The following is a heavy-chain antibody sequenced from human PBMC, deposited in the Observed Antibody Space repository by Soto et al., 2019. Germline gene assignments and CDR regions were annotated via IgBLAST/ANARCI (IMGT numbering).Heavy chain of an antibody. Sequence: PGGSLRLSCAASGFTFSSYGMHWVRQAPGKGLEWVAVISYDGSNKYYVNSVKGRFTISRDNSKNTVYLHMNSLRADDTAVYFCAKDENSSPPYGNYYSYMDVWGKGTTVTVSS. CDR3: AKDENSSPPYGNYYSYMDV. CDR2: ISYDGSNK. D-gene: IGHD6-13*01. V-gene: IGHV3-30*18. CDR1: GFTFSSYG. J-gene: IGHJ6*03.